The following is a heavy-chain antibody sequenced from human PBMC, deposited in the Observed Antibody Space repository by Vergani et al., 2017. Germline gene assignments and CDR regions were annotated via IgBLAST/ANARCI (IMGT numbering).Heavy chain of an antibody. V-gene: IGHV3-30*03. J-gene: IGHJ4*02. CDR1: GFSFTSYG. D-gene: IGHD4-11*01. Sequence: QVRLVESGGGVVQPGRSLRLSCAASGFSFTSYGMHWVRQPPGKGLEWVATISFDGNKKDHTEAVRGRFTISRDSSKTLYLQMDSLRVEDTAMYFCARDLSYSTAWPFFDSRGQGTLVTVSS. CDR2: ISFDGNKK. CDR3: ARDLSYSTAWPFFDS.